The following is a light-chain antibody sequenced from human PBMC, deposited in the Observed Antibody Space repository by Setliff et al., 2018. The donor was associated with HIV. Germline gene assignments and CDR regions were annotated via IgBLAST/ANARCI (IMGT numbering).Light chain of an antibody. CDR2: EVT. V-gene: IGLV2-11*01. CDR3: TSYANSSTYI. CDR1: SSDIGGYNY. Sequence: QSALTQPRSVSGSPGQSVTISCTGTSSDIGGYNYVSWYQQHPGKAPKLIIYEVTKRPSGVPDHFSASKSGNTASLTISGLQAEDEADYYCTSYANSSTYIFGTGTKVTVL. J-gene: IGLJ1*01.